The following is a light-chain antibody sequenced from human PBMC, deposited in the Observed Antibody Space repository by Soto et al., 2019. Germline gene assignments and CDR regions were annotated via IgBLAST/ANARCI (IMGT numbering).Light chain of an antibody. CDR1: QTISSSD. Sequence: EIVLTQSPGTLSLSPGERATLSCRASQTISSSDLAWYQQKPGQAPRLLIFGASSRAPDIPDRFSGSGSGTDCTLTISRLDPEDFAVYYCQVSAHSPPKYTFGQGTKLEI. V-gene: IGKV3-20*01. CDR3: QVSAHSPPKYT. CDR2: GAS. J-gene: IGKJ2*01.